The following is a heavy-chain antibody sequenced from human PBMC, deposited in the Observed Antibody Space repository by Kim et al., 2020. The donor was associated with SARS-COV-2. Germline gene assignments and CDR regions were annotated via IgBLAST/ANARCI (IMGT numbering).Heavy chain of an antibody. Sequence: DSVRGRFTISRDNAKNSLYLQMNSLRAEDTAVYYCAREGSDYYYYGMDVWGQGTTVTVSS. V-gene: IGHV3-7*01. J-gene: IGHJ6*02. CDR3: AREGSDYYYYGMDV. D-gene: IGHD1-26*01.